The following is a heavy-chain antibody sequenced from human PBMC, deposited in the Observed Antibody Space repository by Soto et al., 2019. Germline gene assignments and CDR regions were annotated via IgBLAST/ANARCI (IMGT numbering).Heavy chain of an antibody. V-gene: IGHV3-48*04. J-gene: IGHJ4*02. D-gene: IGHD6-13*01. Sequence: GGSLRLSCAASGFTFSSYSMNWVRQAPGKGLEWVSYISSSSSTIYYADSVKGRFTISRDNAKNSLYLQMNSLRAEDTAVYYCARPGIAAAGTSFFDYWGQGTLVTVSS. CDR1: GFTFSSYS. CDR2: ISSSSSTI. CDR3: ARPGIAAAGTSFFDY.